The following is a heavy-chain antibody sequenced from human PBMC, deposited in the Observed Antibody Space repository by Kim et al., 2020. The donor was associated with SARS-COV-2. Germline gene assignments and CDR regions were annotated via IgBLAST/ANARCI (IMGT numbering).Heavy chain of an antibody. CDR2: ISGDGGST. CDR3: ARFNYYGSGSYFYRYYYYYGMDV. V-gene: IGHV3-43*02. J-gene: IGHJ6*02. Sequence: GGSLRLSCAASGFTFDDYAMHWVRQAPGKGLEWVSLISGDGGSTYYADSVKGRFTISRDNSKNSLYLQMNSLRTEDTALYYCARFNYYGSGSYFYRYYYYYGMDVWGQGTTVTVSS. CDR1: GFTFDDYA. D-gene: IGHD3-10*01.